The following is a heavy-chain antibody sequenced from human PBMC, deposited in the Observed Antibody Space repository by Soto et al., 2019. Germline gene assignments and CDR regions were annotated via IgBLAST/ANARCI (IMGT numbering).Heavy chain of an antibody. V-gene: IGHV3-30*03. CDR2: ISYDGSNE. CDR3: ASQVVDYGGNSQAFDL. CDR1: GFTFRNYG. D-gene: IGHD2-21*02. J-gene: IGHJ4*02. Sequence: GGSLRLSCAASGFTFRNYGMHWVRQAPGKGLEWVAVISYDGSNEYYADSVKGRFTISRDNSKNTLNLQMNSLRLEDTAVYYCASQVVDYGGNSQAFDLGGQGTLVTVSS.